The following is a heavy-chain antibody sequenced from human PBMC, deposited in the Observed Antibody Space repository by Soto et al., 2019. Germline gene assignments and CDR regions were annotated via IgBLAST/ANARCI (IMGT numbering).Heavy chain of an antibody. CDR2: IYTSGST. J-gene: IGHJ5*01. D-gene: IGHD3-10*01. Sequence: PSETLSFTCTVSGGSISSYYWSWIRQPAGKGLEWIGRIYTSGSTNYNPSLKSRVTMSVDTSKNQFSLKLSSVTAADTAVYYCARQIAAYYYGSGSYRLDPWGQGTLVTVSS. CDR3: ARQIAAYYYGSGSYRLDP. CDR1: GGSISSYY. V-gene: IGHV4-4*07.